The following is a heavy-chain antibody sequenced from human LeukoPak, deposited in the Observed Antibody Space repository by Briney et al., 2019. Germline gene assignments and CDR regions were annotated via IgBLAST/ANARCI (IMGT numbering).Heavy chain of an antibody. CDR2: ISYDGSNK. D-gene: IGHD2-21*02. Sequence: SCKASGGTFSSYGMHWARQAPGKGLEWVAVISYDGSNKYYADSVKGRFTISRDNSKNTLYLQMNSLRAEDTAVYYCAKAPVTNYGMDVWGQGTTVTVSS. V-gene: IGHV3-30*18. CDR3: AKAPVTNYGMDV. CDR1: GGTFSSYG. J-gene: IGHJ6*02.